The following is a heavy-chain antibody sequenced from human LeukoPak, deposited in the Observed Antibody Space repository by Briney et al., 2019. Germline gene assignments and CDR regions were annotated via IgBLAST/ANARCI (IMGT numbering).Heavy chain of an antibody. V-gene: IGHV4-34*01. Sequence: SETLSLACAVYGGSFSGYYWSWIRQPPGKGLEWIGEINHSGSTNYNPSLKSRVTISVDTSKNQFSLKLSSVAAADTAVYYCARRKRSGCSSTSCLLNWFDPWGQGTLVTVSS. CDR3: ARRKRSGCSSTSCLLNWFDP. D-gene: IGHD2-2*01. CDR2: INHSGST. J-gene: IGHJ5*02. CDR1: GGSFSGYY.